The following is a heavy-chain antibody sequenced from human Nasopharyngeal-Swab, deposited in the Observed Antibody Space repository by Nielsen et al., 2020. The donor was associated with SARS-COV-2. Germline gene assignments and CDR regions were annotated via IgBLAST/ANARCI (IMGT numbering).Heavy chain of an antibody. CDR2: INLGNGDT. CDR3: ARSSLYSGRYYPDP. Sequence: WVRQAPGQRLEWMGWINLGNGDTRYSQNFQGRVTITRDTSATTLYMELSSLRSEDTAVYYCARSSLYSGRYYPDPWGQGTLVTVSS. V-gene: IGHV1-3*01. J-gene: IGHJ5*02. D-gene: IGHD5-12*01.